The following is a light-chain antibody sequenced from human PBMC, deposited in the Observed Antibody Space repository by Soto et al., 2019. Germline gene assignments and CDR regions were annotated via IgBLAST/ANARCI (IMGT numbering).Light chain of an antibody. CDR1: QSIANY. Sequence: IQMTQSPSSLSSSVGDVVTITFRASQSIANYLNWYQQKPGKAPKLLIYAASTLESGVPSRFSGSGSGTDFTLTISSLQPEDFATYYCQQSYNNPKTFGQGTKVDIK. CDR3: QQSYNNPKT. J-gene: IGKJ1*01. V-gene: IGKV1-39*01. CDR2: AAS.